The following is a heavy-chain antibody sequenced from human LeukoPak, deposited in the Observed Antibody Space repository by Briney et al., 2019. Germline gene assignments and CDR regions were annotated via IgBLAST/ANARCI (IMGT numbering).Heavy chain of an antibody. CDR3: ARAIAAAGPYAFDI. V-gene: IGHV4-59*01. J-gene: IGHJ3*02. CDR2: IYYSGST. D-gene: IGHD6-13*01. CDR1: GGSISSYY. Sequence: HSETLSLTCTVSGGSISSYYWSWIRQPPGKGLEWIGYIYYSGSTNYNPSLKSRVTVSVDTSKNQFSLKLSSVTAADTAVYYCARAIAAAGPYAFDIWGQGTMVTVSS.